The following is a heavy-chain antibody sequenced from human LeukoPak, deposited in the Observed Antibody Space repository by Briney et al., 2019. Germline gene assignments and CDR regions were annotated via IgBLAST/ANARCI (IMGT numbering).Heavy chain of an antibody. CDR2: INHSGST. V-gene: IGHV4-34*01. Sequence: SETLSLTCAVYGGSFSGYYWSWIRQPPGKGLEWIGEINHSGSTNYNPSLKSRVTISVDTSKNQFSLKLSSVTAADTAVYYCARGGYNWNCNFGFDYWGQGTLVTVSS. CDR1: GGSFSGYY. D-gene: IGHD1-7*01. CDR3: ARGGYNWNCNFGFDY. J-gene: IGHJ4*02.